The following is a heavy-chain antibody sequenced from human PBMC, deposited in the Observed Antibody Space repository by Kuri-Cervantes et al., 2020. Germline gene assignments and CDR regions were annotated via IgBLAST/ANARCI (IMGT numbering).Heavy chain of an antibody. CDR1: GGSISSYY. CDR3: ARGRRGSSWRYFDY. V-gene: IGHV4-59*12. Sequence: SETLSLTCTVSGGSISSYYWSWIRQPPGKGLEWIGYIYYSGSTNYNPSLKSRVIISLDTSKNQFSLKLSSVTAADTALYFCARGRRGSSWRYFDYWGQGTLVTVSS. J-gene: IGHJ4*02. D-gene: IGHD6-13*01. CDR2: IYYSGST.